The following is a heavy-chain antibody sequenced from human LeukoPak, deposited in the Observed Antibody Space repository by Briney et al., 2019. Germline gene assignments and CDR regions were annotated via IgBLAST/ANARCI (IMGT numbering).Heavy chain of an antibody. CDR2: IYYSGST. CDR3: AAGSYSFYYMDV. CDR1: GGSISSYY. D-gene: IGHD3-10*01. J-gene: IGHJ6*03. V-gene: IGHV4-59*01. Sequence: SETLSLTCIVSGGSISSYYWSWIRQPPGKRLEWIGYIYYSGSTNYNPSLKSRVTISVDTSKNQFSLKVSSVTAADTAVYYCAAGSYSFYYMDVWGKGTTVTISS.